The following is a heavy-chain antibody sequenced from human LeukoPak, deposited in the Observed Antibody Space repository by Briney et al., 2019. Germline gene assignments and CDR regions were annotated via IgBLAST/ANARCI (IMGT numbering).Heavy chain of an antibody. CDR3: ARGIHTYYYYGMDV. V-gene: IGHV4-34*01. J-gene: IGHJ6*02. CDR2: INHSGST. CDR1: GGSFSGYY. Sequence: SETLSLTCAVYGGSFSGYYWSWIRQPPGKGLEWIGEINHSGSTNYNPSLKSRVTISVDTSKNQFSLKLSPVTAADTAVYYCARGIHTYYYYGMDVWGQGATVTVSS.